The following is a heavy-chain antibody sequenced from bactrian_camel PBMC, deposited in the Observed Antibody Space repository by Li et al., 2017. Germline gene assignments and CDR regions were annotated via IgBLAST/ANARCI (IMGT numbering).Heavy chain of an antibody. D-gene: IGHD5*01. J-gene: IGHJ4*01. CDR3: AADRRAWWSCGLSAARWNY. V-gene: IGHV3S54*01. CDR1: GITEGTNC. Sequence: HVQLVESGGGSVQAGGSLRLSCEVSGITEGTNCIGWFRQAPGEERDGVAAMWPGGGSTYYSDSVKGRFTISQDDRKRTLYLQMDHLQPEDTAMYYCAADRRAWWSCGLSAARWNYWGQGTQVTVS. CDR2: MWPGGGST.